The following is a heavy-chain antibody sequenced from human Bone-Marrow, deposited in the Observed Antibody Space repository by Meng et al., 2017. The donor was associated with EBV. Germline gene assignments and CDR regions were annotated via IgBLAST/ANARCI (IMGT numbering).Heavy chain of an antibody. D-gene: IGHD5-24*01. J-gene: IGHJ4*02. V-gene: IGHV3-74*01. CDR3: SRDLAGSDDV. Sequence: DVELVVSGGALCQPGGSLVLSCVASGFSFSRYWMHWFRQAPGKGLVWVSRTNEDGRITNYADSVKGRFTISRDNTKNRLYLQMDSLRAEDTALYFCSRDLAGSDDVWGQGTLVTVSS. CDR1: GFSFSRYW. CDR2: TNEDGRIT.